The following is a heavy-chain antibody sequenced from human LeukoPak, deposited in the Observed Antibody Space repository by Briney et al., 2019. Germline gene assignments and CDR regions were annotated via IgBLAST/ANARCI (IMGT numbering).Heavy chain of an antibody. Sequence: GGSLRLSCAASGFTFNSFEMNSVRQAPGKGLEWVSYISSRGDTIYYADSVEGRFTISRDNAKNSLYLQMNSLRAEDTAVYYCVRFGACTSSFCSTSGWVTFDYWGQGTLVTVSS. CDR2: ISSRGDTI. CDR3: VRFGACTSSFCSTSGWVTFDY. J-gene: IGHJ4*02. CDR1: GFTFNSFE. D-gene: IGHD6-19*01. V-gene: IGHV3-48*03.